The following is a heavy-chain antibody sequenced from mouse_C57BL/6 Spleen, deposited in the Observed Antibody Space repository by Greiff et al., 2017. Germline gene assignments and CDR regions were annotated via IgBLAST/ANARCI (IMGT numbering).Heavy chain of an antibody. V-gene: IGHV5-4*03. CDR1: GFTFSSYA. CDR3: ARGYSNYLDY. D-gene: IGHD2-5*01. CDR2: ISDGGSYT. J-gene: IGHJ2*01. Sequence: EVKLVESGGGLVKPGGSLKLSCAASGFTFSSYAMSWVRQTPEKRLEWVATISDGGSYTYYPDNVKGRFTISRDNAKNNLYLQMSHLKSEDTAMYYGARGYSNYLDYWGQGTTLTVAS.